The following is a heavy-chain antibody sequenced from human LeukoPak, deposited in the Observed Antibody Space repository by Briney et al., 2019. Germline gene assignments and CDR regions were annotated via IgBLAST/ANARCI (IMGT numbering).Heavy chain of an antibody. Sequence: SETLSLTCAVYGGSFSGYYWSWIRQPPGKGLEWIGEINHSGSTNYNPSLKSRVTISVDTSKNQFSLKLSSVTAADTAVYYCARGRGVVVPAAIHYWGQGTLVTVSS. CDR2: INHSGST. D-gene: IGHD2-2*01. CDR3: ARGRGVVVPAAIHY. CDR1: GGSFSGYY. J-gene: IGHJ4*02. V-gene: IGHV4-34*01.